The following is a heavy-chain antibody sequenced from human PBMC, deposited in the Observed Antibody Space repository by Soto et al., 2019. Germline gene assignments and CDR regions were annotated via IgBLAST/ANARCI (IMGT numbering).Heavy chain of an antibody. V-gene: IGHV3-48*01. CDR3: AKDIDV. CDR1: GFTFSHYS. Sequence: EVQLVESGGGLVQPGGSLILTCAASGFTFSHYSMNWVRQAPGKGLEWVSYISSSSSTIYYADSVKGRFTITRDNAKNSLFLQMNSLRAEDTAVYYCAKDIDVGGQGTLVTVSS. D-gene: IGHD2-15*01. J-gene: IGHJ4*02. CDR2: ISSSSSTI.